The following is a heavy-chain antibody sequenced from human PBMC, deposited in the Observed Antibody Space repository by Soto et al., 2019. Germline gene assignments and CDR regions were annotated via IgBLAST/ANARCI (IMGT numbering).Heavy chain of an antibody. CDR3: ARHRARNWFDP. Sequence: ASETLSRTGIVSGGSISSSSYYWGWIRQPPGKGLEWIGSIYYSWSTYYNPSRKSLGTISVDTSKIQFSLKLSSVTAAATSVFYCARHRARNWFDPWGQGTLVTVYS. J-gene: IGHJ5*02. CDR1: GGSISSSSYY. V-gene: IGHV4-39*01. CDR2: IYYSWST. D-gene: IGHD6-6*01.